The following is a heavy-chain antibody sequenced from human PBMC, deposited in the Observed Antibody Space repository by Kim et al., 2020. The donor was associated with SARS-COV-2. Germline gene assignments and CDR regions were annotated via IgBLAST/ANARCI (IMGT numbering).Heavy chain of an antibody. CDR3: AKREVTMASNAGDEHFDY. Sequence: GGSLRLSCAASGFNFGDYAMHWVREVEGKGLEWVSSITWNRGSKEYADSVKGRFTISRDNAKSSLYLQMNSLKPTDTALYYCAKREVTMASNAGDEHFDYWGRGTRVSVSS. J-gene: IGHJ4*02. CDR2: ITWNRGSK. CDR1: GFNFGDYA. D-gene: IGHD2-21*02. V-gene: IGHV3-9*01.